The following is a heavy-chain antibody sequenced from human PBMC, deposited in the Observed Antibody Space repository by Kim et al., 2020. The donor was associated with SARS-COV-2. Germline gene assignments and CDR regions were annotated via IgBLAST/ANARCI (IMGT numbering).Heavy chain of an antibody. J-gene: IGHJ4*02. Sequence: ASVKVSCKASGYTFTSYAIHWVRQAPGQRLEWMGWINAGNGNTKYSQKFQGRVTITRDTSASTAYMELSSLRSEDTAVYYCARPGFLEWLFRPGPSDYWGQGTLVTVSS. D-gene: IGHD3-3*01. CDR3: ARPGFLEWLFRPGPSDY. CDR1: GYTFTSYA. V-gene: IGHV1-3*01. CDR2: INAGNGNT.